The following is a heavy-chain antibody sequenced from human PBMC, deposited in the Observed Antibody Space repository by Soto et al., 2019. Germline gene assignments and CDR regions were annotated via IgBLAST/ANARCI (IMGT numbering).Heavy chain of an antibody. V-gene: IGHV1-3*01. Sequence: ASVKVSCKASGCTFTNYDINWVRQATGQGLEWMGWINAGNGNTKYSQQFQGRVTITRDTSASTAYMELSSLRSEDTAVSYCARGPNPYYFDYWGQGTLVTVSS. CDR1: GCTFTNYD. CDR2: INAGNGNT. J-gene: IGHJ4*02. CDR3: ARGPNPYYFDY.